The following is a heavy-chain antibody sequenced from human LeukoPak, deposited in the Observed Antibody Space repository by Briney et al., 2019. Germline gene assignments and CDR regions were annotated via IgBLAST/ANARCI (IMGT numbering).Heavy chain of an antibody. Sequence: SETLSLTCTVSGGSISSGSYYWSWIRQPAGKELEWIGRIYTSGSTNYNPSLKSRVTISVDTSKNQFSLKLSSVTAADTAVYYCARERHYDFWSGESMDVWGKGTTVTVSS. V-gene: IGHV4-61*02. J-gene: IGHJ6*03. CDR1: GGSISSGSYY. CDR2: IYTSGST. D-gene: IGHD3-3*01. CDR3: ARERHYDFWSGESMDV.